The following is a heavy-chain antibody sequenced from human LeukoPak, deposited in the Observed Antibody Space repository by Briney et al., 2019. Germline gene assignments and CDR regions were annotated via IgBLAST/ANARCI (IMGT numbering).Heavy chain of an antibody. CDR3: AREAVASWFDP. V-gene: IGHV3-33*01. J-gene: IGHJ5*02. CDR2: IWSDGSSK. CDR1: GWIFSSSG. D-gene: IGHD2-15*01. Sequence: GGSLRLSCAASGWIFSSSGMHWVRQAPGKGLEWVAVIWSDGSSKYYADSVKGRFTISRDNSKNTLYLQMNSLRVEDTAVYYCAREAVASWFDPWGQGTPVTVSS.